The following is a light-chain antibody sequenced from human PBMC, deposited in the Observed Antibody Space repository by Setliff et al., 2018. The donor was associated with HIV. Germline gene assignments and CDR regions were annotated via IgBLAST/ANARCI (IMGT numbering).Light chain of an antibody. J-gene: IGLJ1*01. CDR3: CSYASGSTSLFV. CDR2: EVS. V-gene: IGLV2-23*02. Sequence: QSALTQPASVSGSPGQSITISCTGTSTDVGTYNLVSWYQQHPGKAPKVMIYEVSKRPSGISNRFSGSKSGNTASLTISGLQPEDESDYYCCSYASGSTSLFVFGTGTKGTV. CDR1: STDVGTYNL.